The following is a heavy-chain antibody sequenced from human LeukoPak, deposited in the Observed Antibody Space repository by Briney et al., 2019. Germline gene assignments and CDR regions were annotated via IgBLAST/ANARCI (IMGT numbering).Heavy chain of an antibody. CDR2: INPSGGST. Sequence: ASVKVSCKASGYTFTSYYMHWVRQAPGQGLEWMGIINPSGGSTSYAQKFQGRVTMTRDTSTRTVYMELSSLRSEDTAVYYCARVGYGDYLPDYWGQGTLVTVSS. J-gene: IGHJ4*02. D-gene: IGHD4-17*01. V-gene: IGHV1-46*01. CDR1: GYTFTSYY. CDR3: ARVGYGDYLPDY.